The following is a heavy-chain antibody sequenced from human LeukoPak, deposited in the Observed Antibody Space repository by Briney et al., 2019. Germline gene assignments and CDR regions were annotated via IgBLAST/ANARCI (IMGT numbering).Heavy chain of an antibody. CDR1: GYTFTGYY. V-gene: IGHV1-2*06. Sequence: EASVKVSCKASGYTFTGYYMHWVRQAPGQGLEWMGRINPNSGGTNYAQKFQGRVTMTRDTSISTAYMELSRLRSDDTAVYYCARESTGISGADGYWGQGTLVTVSS. D-gene: IGHD1-14*01. CDR3: ARESTGISGADGY. J-gene: IGHJ4*02. CDR2: INPNSGGT.